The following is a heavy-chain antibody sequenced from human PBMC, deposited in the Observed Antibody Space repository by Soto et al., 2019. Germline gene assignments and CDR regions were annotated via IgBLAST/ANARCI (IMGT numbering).Heavy chain of an antibody. D-gene: IGHD5-12*01. V-gene: IGHV5-10-1*01. Sequence: GESLKISCKGSGYSFTSYWISWVRQMPGKGLEWMGRIDPSDSYTNYSPSFQGHVTISADKSISTAYLQWSSLKASDTAMYYCARETPRYSGYDDAPSSGYYYYGMDVWGQGTTVTVSS. CDR2: IDPSDSYT. J-gene: IGHJ6*02. CDR1: GYSFTSYW. CDR3: ARETPRYSGYDDAPSSGYYYYGMDV.